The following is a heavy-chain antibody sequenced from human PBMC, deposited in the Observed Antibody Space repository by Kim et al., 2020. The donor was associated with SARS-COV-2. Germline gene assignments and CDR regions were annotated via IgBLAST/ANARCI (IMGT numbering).Heavy chain of an antibody. J-gene: IGHJ5*02. Sequence: GGSLGLSCAASGFTFSSYEMNWVRQAPGKGLEWVSYISSSGSTIYYADSVKGRFTISRDNAKNSLYLQMNSLRAEDTAVYYCARFTVTTDWFDPWGQGTLVTVSS. CDR3: ARFTVTTDWFDP. CDR2: ISSSGSTI. CDR1: GFTFSSYE. V-gene: IGHV3-48*03. D-gene: IGHD4-17*01.